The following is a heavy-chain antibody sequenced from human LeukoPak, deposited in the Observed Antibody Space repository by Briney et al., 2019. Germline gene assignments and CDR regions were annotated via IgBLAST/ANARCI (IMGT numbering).Heavy chain of an antibody. Sequence: PSETLSLTCTVSGGSISSYYWSWIRQPPGKGVEWIGYIYYSGSTNYNPSLKSRVTISVDTSKNQFSLKLSSVTAADTAVYYCARDPTEDAFDIWGQGTMVTVSS. CDR3: ARDPTEDAFDI. CDR1: GGSISSYY. V-gene: IGHV4-59*12. D-gene: IGHD4-17*01. J-gene: IGHJ3*02. CDR2: IYYSGST.